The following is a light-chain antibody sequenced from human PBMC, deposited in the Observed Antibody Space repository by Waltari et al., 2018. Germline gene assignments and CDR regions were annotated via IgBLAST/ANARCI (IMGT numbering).Light chain of an antibody. CDR1: SSDVGGFNY. CDR3: SSYKGSSTL. Sequence: QSALTQPASVSGSPGQSITISCTGTSSDVGGFNYVSWYQQHPGKAPKLLIYDVTTRPSGVSNRFSGSKSANTASLTISGLQAEDEADYYCSSYKGSSTLFGGGTKLTVL. V-gene: IGLV2-14*03. CDR2: DVT. J-gene: IGLJ2*01.